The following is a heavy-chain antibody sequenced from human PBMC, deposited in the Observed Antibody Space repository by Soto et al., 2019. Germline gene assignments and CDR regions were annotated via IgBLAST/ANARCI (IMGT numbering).Heavy chain of an antibody. Sequence: PSETLSLTCRLSGGSITGAYYWNWIRQHPGKGLEWIGSIHYRGSTYYNPPLKTRITISLDRSNNQFSLNLSSVTAADTAVYYCARVRDSFGLDVWGQGTTVTVSS. CDR2: IHYRGST. V-gene: IGHV4-31*03. CDR3: ARVRDSFGLDV. D-gene: IGHD2-15*01. CDR1: GGSITGAYY. J-gene: IGHJ6*02.